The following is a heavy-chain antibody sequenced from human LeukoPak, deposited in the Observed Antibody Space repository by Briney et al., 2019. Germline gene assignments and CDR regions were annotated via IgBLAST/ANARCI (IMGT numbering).Heavy chain of an antibody. CDR1: GYTFTGYY. CDR3: AAPYGDMVRGVIGLGY. D-gene: IGHD3-10*01. J-gene: IGHJ4*02. CDR2: INPNSGGT. V-gene: IGHV1-2*02. Sequence: ASVRVSCKASGYTFTGYYMHWVRQAPGQGLEWMGWINPNSGGTNYAQKFQGRVTMTRDTSISTAYMELSRLRSDDTAVYYCAAPYGDMVRGVIGLGYWGQGTLVTVSS.